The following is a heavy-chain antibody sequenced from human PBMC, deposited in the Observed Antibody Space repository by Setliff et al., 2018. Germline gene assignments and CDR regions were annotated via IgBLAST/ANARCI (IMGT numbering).Heavy chain of an antibody. CDR1: GGASVSRGSYY. D-gene: IGHD3-16*01. J-gene: IGHJ4*02. CDR2: IYKTGNT. V-gene: IGHV4-61*10. CDR3: ARDYGPNDY. Sequence: KSSETLSLTCTVSGGASVSRGSYYWSWIRQPAGEGLEWIGLIYKTGNTYYNPSLKSRVTISIDASEKQFSLRLSSVTAAATAVYFCARDYGPNDYLGQGSLVTVSS.